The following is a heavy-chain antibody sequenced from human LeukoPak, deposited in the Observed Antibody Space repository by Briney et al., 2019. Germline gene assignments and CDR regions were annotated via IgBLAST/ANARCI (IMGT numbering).Heavy chain of an antibody. CDR3: ARVSSGITHID. V-gene: IGHV3-21*01. CDR1: GFTFSSYS. J-gene: IGHJ4*02. D-gene: IGHD3-10*01. Sequence: NPGGSLRLSCAASGFTFSSYSMNWVRQAPGKGLEWVSSISSSSNSIYYADSVKGRFTISRDNAKNSLYLQMNSLRAEDTAVYFCARVSSGITHIDWGQGTLVTVSS. CDR2: ISSSSNSI.